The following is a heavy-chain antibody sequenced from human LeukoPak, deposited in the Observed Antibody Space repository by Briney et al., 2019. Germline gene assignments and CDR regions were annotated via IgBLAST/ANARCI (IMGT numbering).Heavy chain of an antibody. J-gene: IGHJ4*02. CDR1: GGSISSYY. CDR2: IYYSGST. V-gene: IGHV4-59*01. D-gene: IGHD3-10*01. CDR3: ARVRFGYGSGSHSAYFDY. Sequence: SETLSLTCTVSGGSISSYYWSWIRQPPGKGLEWIGYIYYSGSTNYNPSLKSRVTISVDTSKNQFSLKLSSVTAADTAVYYCARVRFGYGSGSHSAYFDYWGQGTLVTVSS.